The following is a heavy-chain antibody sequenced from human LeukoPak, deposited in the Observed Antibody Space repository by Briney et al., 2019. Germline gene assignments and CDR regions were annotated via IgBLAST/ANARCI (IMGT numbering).Heavy chain of an antibody. D-gene: IGHD2-2*01. Sequence: NPSETLSLTCTVSGGSVSSGSYHWSWIRQPPGKGLEWIGYIYYSGSTNYNPSLKSRVTISVDTSKNQFSLKLSSVTAADTAVYYCAGCYCSSTSCPDPGWFDPWGQGTLVTVSS. V-gene: IGHV4-61*01. J-gene: IGHJ5*02. CDR1: GGSVSSGSYH. CDR2: IYYSGST. CDR3: AGCYCSSTSCPDPGWFDP.